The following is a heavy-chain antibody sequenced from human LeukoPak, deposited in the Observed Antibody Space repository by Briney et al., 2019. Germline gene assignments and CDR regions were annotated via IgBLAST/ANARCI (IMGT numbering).Heavy chain of an antibody. CDR3: ARVSGSGWHFDY. Sequence: PVGSLRLSCAPSGFTFSNYEMNWVRQAPGKGLEWVSFISSSGVLIYYADSVKGRFTISRDNAKNSLYLQLNSLRVEDTAVYYCARVSGSGWHFDYWGQGSLVTVSS. D-gene: IGHD6-19*01. CDR1: GFTFSNYE. J-gene: IGHJ4*02. CDR2: ISSSGVLI. V-gene: IGHV3-48*03.